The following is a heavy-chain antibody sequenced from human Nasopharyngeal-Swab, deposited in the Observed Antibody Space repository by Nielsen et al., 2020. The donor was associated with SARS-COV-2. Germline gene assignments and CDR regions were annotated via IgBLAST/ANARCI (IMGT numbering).Heavy chain of an antibody. CDR1: GFTFSSYS. CDR3: ARALPDTYCGGDCYYN. CDR2: ISSSSYI. J-gene: IGHJ4*02. D-gene: IGHD2-21*02. V-gene: IGHV3-21*01. Sequence: LSLTCAASGFTFSSYSMNWVRQAPGKGLEWVSSISSSSYIYYADSVKGRFTISRDNAKNSLYLQMNSLRAEDTAVYYCARALPDTYCGGDCYYNWGQGTLVTVSS.